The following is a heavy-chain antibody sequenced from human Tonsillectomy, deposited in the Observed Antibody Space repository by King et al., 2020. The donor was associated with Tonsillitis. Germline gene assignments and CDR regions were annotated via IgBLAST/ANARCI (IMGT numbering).Heavy chain of an antibody. J-gene: IGHJ4*02. CDR3: ARAGDYYDSSGYYGSYYFDY. CDR1: GGSISSYY. D-gene: IGHD3-22*01. CDR2: IYYSGST. Sequence: QLQESGPGLVKPSETLSLTCTVSGGSISSYYWIWIRQPPWKGLEWIGYIYYSGSTNYNTSLKSRVTKSVDTAKNQFSLKLSSVTAADTAVYYCARAGDYYDSSGYYGSYYFDYWGQGTLVTVSS. V-gene: IGHV4-59*01.